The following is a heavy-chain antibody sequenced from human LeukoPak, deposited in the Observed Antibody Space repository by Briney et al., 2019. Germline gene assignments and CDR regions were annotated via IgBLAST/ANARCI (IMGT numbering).Heavy chain of an antibody. CDR1: GFTFSDHY. J-gene: IGHJ4*02. Sequence: GGSLRLSCAASGFTFSDHYMGWVRQAPGKGLEWVGRIRNKANSYTTEYAASVKGRFTISRGDSKNSLYLQMNSLKTEDTAVYYCARDRGSYFDYWGQGTLVIISS. CDR3: ARDRGSYFDY. D-gene: IGHD1-26*01. V-gene: IGHV3-72*01. CDR2: IRNKANSYTT.